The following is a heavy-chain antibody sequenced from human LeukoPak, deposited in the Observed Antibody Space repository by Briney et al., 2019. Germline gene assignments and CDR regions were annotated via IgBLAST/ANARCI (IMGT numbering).Heavy chain of an antibody. CDR1: GFTFSSYE. J-gene: IGHJ4*02. Sequence: PGGSLRLSCAASGFTFSSYEMNWVRQAPGKGLEWVSYISSSGSTIYYADSVKGRFTISRDNAKNSLYLQMNSLRAEDTAVYYCADGGKYGDSDYWGQGTLVTVSS. D-gene: IGHD4-17*01. V-gene: IGHV3-48*03. CDR2: ISSSGSTI. CDR3: ADGGKYGDSDY.